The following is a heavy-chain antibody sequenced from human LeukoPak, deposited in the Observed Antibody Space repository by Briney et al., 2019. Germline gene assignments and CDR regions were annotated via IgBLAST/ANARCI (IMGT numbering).Heavy chain of an antibody. CDR2: IYSGGST. CDR3: AKEVSCGPLGGPCYFDY. V-gene: IGHV3-53*01. D-gene: IGHD1-14*01. J-gene: IGHJ4*02. CDR1: GFTVSSNY. Sequence: GGSLRLSCAASGFTVSSNYMSWVRQAPGKGLEWVSVIYSGGSTYYADSVKGRFTISRDNSKNTLYLQMNSLRAEDTAVYYCAKEVSCGPLGGPCYFDYWGQGTLVTVSS.